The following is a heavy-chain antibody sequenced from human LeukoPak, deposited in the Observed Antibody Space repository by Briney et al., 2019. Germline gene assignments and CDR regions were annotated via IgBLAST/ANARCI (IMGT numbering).Heavy chain of an antibody. D-gene: IGHD6-13*01. J-gene: IGHJ6*03. CDR3: RSSSWNYYYYYYMDV. CDR1: GFTFSSYW. Sequence: GGSLRLSCAASGFTFSSYWMSWVRQAAGKGLEWVANVKQDGSEKLYVDSVKGRFTISRDNAKNSLYLQMNNLRAEDTAVYYCRSSSWNYYYYYYMDVWGKGTTVTVSS. V-gene: IGHV3-7*01. CDR2: VKQDGSEK.